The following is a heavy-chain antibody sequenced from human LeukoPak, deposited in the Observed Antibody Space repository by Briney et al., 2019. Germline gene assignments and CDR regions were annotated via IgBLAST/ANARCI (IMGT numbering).Heavy chain of an antibody. Sequence: ASVKVSCKASGYTFTSYGISWVRQAPGQGLEWMGWISAYNGNTNYAQKLQGRVTMTTDTSTSTAYMELRSLRSDDTAVYYCARDSIWFGELLTGWFDPWGQGTLVTVSS. D-gene: IGHD3-10*01. CDR2: ISAYNGNT. V-gene: IGHV1-18*01. CDR1: GYTFTSYG. J-gene: IGHJ5*02. CDR3: ARDSIWFGELLTGWFDP.